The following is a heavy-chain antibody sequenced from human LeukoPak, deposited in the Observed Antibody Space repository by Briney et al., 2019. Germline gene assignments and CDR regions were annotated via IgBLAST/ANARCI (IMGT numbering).Heavy chain of an antibody. CDR2: INHSGST. J-gene: IGHJ5*02. CDR1: GGSFSGYY. CDR3: ARGPEVVNANWFDP. D-gene: IGHD2-15*01. V-gene: IGHV4-34*01. Sequence: PSETLSLTCAVYGGSFSGYYWSWIRQPPGKGLEWIGEINHSGSTNYNPSLKSRVTISVDTSKNQFSLKLSSVTAADTAVYYCARGPEVVNANWFDPWGQGTLVTVSS.